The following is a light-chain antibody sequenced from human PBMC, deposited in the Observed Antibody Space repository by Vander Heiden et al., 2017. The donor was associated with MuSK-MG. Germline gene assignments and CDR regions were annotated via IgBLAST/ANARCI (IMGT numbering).Light chain of an antibody. CDR2: GAT. CDR1: QSISTY. V-gene: IGKV1-39*01. CDR3: QLSHGYRIT. Sequence: DIQMTQSPSSLSASVGDRVTITCRASQSISTYLNWYQKKPGKAPKLLIYGATSLQSGVPSRFSGSGSGTDFTLTISRLHPEDFATYYCQLSHGYRITFGQGTRLDIK. J-gene: IGKJ5*01.